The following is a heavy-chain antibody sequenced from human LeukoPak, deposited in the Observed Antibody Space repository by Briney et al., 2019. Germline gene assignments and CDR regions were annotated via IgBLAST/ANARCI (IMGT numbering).Heavy chain of an antibody. CDR3: AGGGGGSGYYYAD. J-gene: IGHJ4*02. CDR2: IYHSGST. V-gene: IGHV4-4*02. D-gene: IGHD3-22*01. Sequence: SETLSLTCAVSGDSISSSNWWSWVRQPPGKGLEWIGEIYHSGSTNYNPSLKSRVTISVDKSKNQFSLKLTSVTAADTAVYYCAGGGGGSGYYYADWGQGPLVTVSS. CDR1: GDSISSSNW.